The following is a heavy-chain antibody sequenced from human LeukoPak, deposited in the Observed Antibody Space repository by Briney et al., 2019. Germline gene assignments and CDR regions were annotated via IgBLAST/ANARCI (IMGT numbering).Heavy chain of an antibody. J-gene: IGHJ4*02. CDR1: GFTFSSYS. D-gene: IGHD6-19*01. CDR2: ISSSSSYI. V-gene: IGHV3-21*01. CDR3: ARDWKDSGWEPDY. Sequence: GGSLRLSCAASGFTFSSYSMNWVRQAPGKGLEWVSSISSSSSYIYYADSVKGRFTISRDNAKNSLYLQMNSLRAEDTAVYYCARDWKDSGWEPDYWGQGTLVTVSS.